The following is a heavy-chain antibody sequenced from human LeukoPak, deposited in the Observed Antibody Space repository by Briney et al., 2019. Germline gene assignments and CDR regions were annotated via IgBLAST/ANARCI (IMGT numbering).Heavy chain of an antibody. V-gene: IGHV3-30*18. D-gene: IGHD4-17*01. CDR1: GFTFSSYG. CDR2: ISYDGSNK. J-gene: IGHJ4*02. CDR3: AKHRENYGDSCLDDY. Sequence: GGSLRLSCAASGFTFSSYGMHWVRQAPGKGLEWVAVISYDGSNKYYADSVKGRFTISRDNSKNTLYLQMNSLRAEDTAVYYCAKHRENYGDSCLDDYWGQGALVTVSS.